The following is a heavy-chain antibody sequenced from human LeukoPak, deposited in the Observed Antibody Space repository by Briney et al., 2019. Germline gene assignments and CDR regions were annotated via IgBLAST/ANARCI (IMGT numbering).Heavy chain of an antibody. V-gene: IGHV1-3*02. CDR2: TNSATGNT. D-gene: IGHD4-23*01. J-gene: IGHJ4*02. CDR1: GYTFTNYA. Sequence: ASVKAPCKASGYTFTNYALHWVRQAPGQSLEWMGWTNSATGNTRFSQDFQGRLTITIDTSASTGYVELSSLRSEDTAVYYCARSPGGNARTWLDYWGQGTLVTVSS. CDR3: ARSPGGNARTWLDY.